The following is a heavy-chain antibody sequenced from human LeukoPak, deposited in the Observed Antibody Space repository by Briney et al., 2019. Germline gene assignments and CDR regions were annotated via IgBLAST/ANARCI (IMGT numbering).Heavy chain of an antibody. CDR2: ISYDGSNK. D-gene: IGHD3-10*01. V-gene: IGHV3-30*14. CDR1: GFTFSSYA. Sequence: PGGSLRLSCAASGFTFSSYAMHWVRQAPGKGLEWVAVISYDGSNKYYADSVKGRFTISRDNSKNTLYLQMNSLRVEDTAVYYCARLTGRGFDIWGQGTMVTVSS. J-gene: IGHJ3*02. CDR3: ARLTGRGFDI.